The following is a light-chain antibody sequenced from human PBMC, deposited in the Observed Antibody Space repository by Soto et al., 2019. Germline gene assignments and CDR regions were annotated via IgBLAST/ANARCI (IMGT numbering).Light chain of an antibody. Sequence: EIVLTQSPATLSLSPGERPTLSCRASQSVTNSLAWYQQQPGQAPRLLIYHASNRATGVPARFSGSGSGTDFTLTISSLEPADFAVYYCQQRRTFGQGTKVEIK. CDR1: QSVTNS. CDR3: QQRRT. V-gene: IGKV3-11*01. J-gene: IGKJ1*01. CDR2: HAS.